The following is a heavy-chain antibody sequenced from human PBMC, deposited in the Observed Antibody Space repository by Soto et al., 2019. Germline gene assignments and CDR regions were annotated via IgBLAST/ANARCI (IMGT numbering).Heavy chain of an antibody. CDR2: LSSSSSHI. CDR3: AREVYGSRDFDY. V-gene: IGHV3-21*06. D-gene: IGHD3-10*01. CDR1: GFTFSSYS. J-gene: IGHJ4*02. Sequence: EVQLVESGGGLVKPGGSLRLSCAASGFTFSSYSMNWVRQAPGKGLEWVSSLSSSSSHIYHADSVKGRFTISRDNAKNSLYLQMNSLRVEDTAVYYCAREVYGSRDFDYWGQGTLVTVSS.